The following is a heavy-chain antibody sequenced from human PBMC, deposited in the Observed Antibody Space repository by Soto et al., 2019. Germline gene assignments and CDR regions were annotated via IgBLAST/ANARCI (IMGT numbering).Heavy chain of an antibody. D-gene: IGHD3-10*01. J-gene: IGHJ6*02. CDR3: AREEDYYGWGIYYYGMDV. CDR1: GYTFTSYA. V-gene: IGHV1-3*01. Sequence: ASVKVSCKASGYTFTSYAMHWVRQAPGQRLEWMGWINAGNGNTKYSQKFQGRVTITRDTSASTAYMELSSLRSEDTAVYYCAREEDYYGWGIYYYGMDVWGQGTTVTVSS. CDR2: INAGNGNT.